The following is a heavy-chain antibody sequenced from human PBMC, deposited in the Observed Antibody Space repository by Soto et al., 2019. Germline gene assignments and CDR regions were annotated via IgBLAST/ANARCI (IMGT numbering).Heavy chain of an antibody. CDR2: LSSGSFYI. J-gene: IGHJ6*02. Sequence: LRLSCAVSGFPFDSYSMSWVRQAPGQGLEWLASLSSGSFYIFHADSMRGRFTISRDDAKNLLFLQMNSLTIEDTATYYCAREANTIYAPHGLDVWGQGTAVTVSS. D-gene: IGHD3-3*01. CDR3: AREANTIYAPHGLDV. V-gene: IGHV3-21*01. CDR1: GFPFDSYS.